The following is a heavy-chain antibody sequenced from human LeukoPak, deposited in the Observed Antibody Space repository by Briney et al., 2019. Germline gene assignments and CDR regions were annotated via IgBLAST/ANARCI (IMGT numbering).Heavy chain of an antibody. J-gene: IGHJ4*02. CDR2: IIPIFGTT. Sequence: ASVKVSCKACGGTFSSYAISWVRQAPGQGLEWVGEIIPIFGTTNYAQKFQGRVTITADKSTSTAYMELSSLRSEDTAVYYCARDEFGVDYWGQGTLVTVSS. D-gene: IGHD3-10*01. CDR3: ARDEFGVDY. V-gene: IGHV1-69*06. CDR1: GGTFSSYA.